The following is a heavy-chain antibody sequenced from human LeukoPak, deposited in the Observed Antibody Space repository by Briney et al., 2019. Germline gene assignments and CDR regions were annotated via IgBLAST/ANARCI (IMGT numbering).Heavy chain of an antibody. CDR2: IYTSGST. J-gene: IGHJ5*02. V-gene: IGHV4-61*02. D-gene: IGHD1-26*01. CDR3: ARQIVGAPHWFDL. CDR1: GGSISSGSYY. Sequence: SQTLSLTCTVSGGSISSGSYYWSWIRQPAGKGLEWIGRIYTSGSTNYNPSLKSRVTISVDTSKNQFSLKLSSVTAADTAVYYCARQIVGAPHWFDLWGQGTLVTVSS.